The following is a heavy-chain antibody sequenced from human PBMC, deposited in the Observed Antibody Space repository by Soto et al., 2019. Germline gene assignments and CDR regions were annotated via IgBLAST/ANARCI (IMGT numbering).Heavy chain of an antibody. CDR2: IKQDGSEK. CDR1: GFTFSSYW. CDR3: AREHDPPTAMVTSWH. D-gene: IGHD5-18*01. V-gene: IGHV3-7*01. Sequence: EVQLVESGGGLVQPGGSLRLSCAASGFTFSSYWMSWVRQAPGKGLEWVANIKQDGSEKYYVDSVKSRFTISRDNAKNSLYRQMHSLRAADTAVYYCAREHDPPTAMVTSWHWGQGTLFTVSS. J-gene: IGHJ4*02.